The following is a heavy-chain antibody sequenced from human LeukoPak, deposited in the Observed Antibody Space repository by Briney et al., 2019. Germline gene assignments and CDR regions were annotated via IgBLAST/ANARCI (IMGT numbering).Heavy chain of an antibody. Sequence: SETLSLTCTVSGGSLSSFYCSCIRQPPEKGLEFIGYIYYSGNTNYNPSLKSRVTISVDTSKNQFSLKLSSVTAADTAVYYCARIDTSGYNGYSFGYWGQGTLVTVSS. V-gene: IGHV4-59*12. CDR3: ARIDTSGYNGYSFGY. CDR2: IYYSGNT. CDR1: GGSLSSFY. J-gene: IGHJ4*02. D-gene: IGHD3-22*01.